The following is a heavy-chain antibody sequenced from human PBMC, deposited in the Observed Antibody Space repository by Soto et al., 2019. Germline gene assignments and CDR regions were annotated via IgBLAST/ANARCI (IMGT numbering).Heavy chain of an antibody. CDR1: GFTFDHYA. CDR3: AKGLRLHSYYYDMDV. V-gene: IGHV3-9*01. D-gene: IGHD5-12*01. Sequence: EVQLVESGGCLVQPGRSLRLSCAASGFTFDHYAMQWVRQVPGKGLEWVSSINWNSGRKDYADSVKGRFTISRDNAKHSLSLQMNSLRAEDTALYYCAKGLRLHSYYYDMDVWGQGTTVTVSS. CDR2: INWNSGRK. J-gene: IGHJ6*02.